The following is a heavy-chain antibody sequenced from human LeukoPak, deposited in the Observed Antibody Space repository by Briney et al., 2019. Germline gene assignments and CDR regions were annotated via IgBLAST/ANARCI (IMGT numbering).Heavy chain of an antibody. D-gene: IGHD6-19*01. V-gene: IGHV4-59*01. CDR3: ARLGEQWLASFDY. CDR1: GGSISSYY. CDR2: IYYSGST. J-gene: IGHJ4*02. Sequence: SETLSLTCTVSGGSISSYYWSWIRQPPAKGLDWIGYIYYSGSTNYNPSLNSRVTISVDTSKNQFSLKLSSVTAADTAVYYCARLGEQWLASFDYWGQGTLVTVSS.